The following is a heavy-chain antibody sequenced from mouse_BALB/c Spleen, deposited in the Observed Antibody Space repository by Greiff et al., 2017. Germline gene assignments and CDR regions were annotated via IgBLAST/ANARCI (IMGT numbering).Heavy chain of an antibody. V-gene: IGHV3-8*02. J-gene: IGHJ2*01. D-gene: IGHD2-1*01. Sequence: EVKVEESGPSLVKPSQTLSLTCSVTGDSITSGYWNWIRKFPGNKLEYMGYISYSGSTYYNPSLKSRISITRDTSKNQYYLQLNSVTTEDTATYYCVCGNYVGFDYWGQGTTLTVSS. CDR2: ISYSGST. CDR3: VCGNYVGFDY. CDR1: GDSITSGY.